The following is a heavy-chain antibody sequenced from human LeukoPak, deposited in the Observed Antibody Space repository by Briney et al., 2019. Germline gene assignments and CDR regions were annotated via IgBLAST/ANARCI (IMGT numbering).Heavy chain of an antibody. D-gene: IGHD3-3*01. CDR1: GFTFRSYG. CDR3: AKRGSGYNQFDY. J-gene: IGHJ4*02. Sequence: RGSLRLSCAASGFTFRSYGMSWVRQSPGKALEWVSGISGSGGSTYYADSVKGRFTISRDNSKNTLYLQMNSLRAEDTAVYYCAKRGSGYNQFDYWGQGTLVTVSS. V-gene: IGHV3-23*01. CDR2: ISGSGGST.